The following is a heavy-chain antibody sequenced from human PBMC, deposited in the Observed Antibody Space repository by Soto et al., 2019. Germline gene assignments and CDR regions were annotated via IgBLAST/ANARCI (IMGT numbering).Heavy chain of an antibody. CDR2: INSDGSST. V-gene: IGHV3-74*01. CDR1: GFTFSSYW. J-gene: IGHJ6*02. CDR3: VRSTYSTSRMDV. Sequence: GGSLRLSCAASGFTFSSYWMHWVRQAPGKGLVWVSRINSDGSSTNYADSVKGQFTISRDNAKNTLYLQMNSLRAEDTAVYYCVRSTYSTSRMDVWGQGTTVTVSS. D-gene: IGHD6-13*01.